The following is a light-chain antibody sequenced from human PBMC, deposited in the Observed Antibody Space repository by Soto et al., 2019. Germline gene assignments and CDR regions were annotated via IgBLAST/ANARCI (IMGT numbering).Light chain of an antibody. CDR3: QSYDTKSVI. CDR2: ADN. V-gene: IGLV6-57*02. J-gene: IGLJ2*01. Sequence: NFMLTQPHSVSESPGKTVTISCTGSGGTVASNYVQWYQQRPGSAPTAVIYADNERPSGVPDRFSGSIDRSSNSASLTISGLKTEDEADYYCQSYDTKSVIFGGGTKLTVL. CDR1: GGTVASNY.